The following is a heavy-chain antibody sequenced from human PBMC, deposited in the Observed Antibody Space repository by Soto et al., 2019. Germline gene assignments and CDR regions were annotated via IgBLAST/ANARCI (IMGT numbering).Heavy chain of an antibody. D-gene: IGHD2-8*01. CDR3: ARDHGQYYYYYYGMDV. J-gene: IGHJ6*02. Sequence: ASVKVSCKASGYTFTSYYMHWVRQAPGQGLEWMGIINPSGGSTSYAQKFQGRVTMTRGTSTSTVYMELSSLRSEDTAVYYCARDHGQYYYYYYGMDVWGQGTTVTVSS. CDR1: GYTFTSYY. CDR2: INPSGGST. V-gene: IGHV1-46*01.